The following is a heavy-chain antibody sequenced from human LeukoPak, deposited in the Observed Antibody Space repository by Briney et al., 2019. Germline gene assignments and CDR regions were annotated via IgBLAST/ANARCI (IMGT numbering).Heavy chain of an antibody. CDR2: IHDSGTT. D-gene: IGHD6-19*01. CDR3: ARDGYSSGGSAFDV. V-gene: IGHV4-59*01. Sequence: PSETLSLTCTVYGVSFSGYYWSWIRQPPGKGLEWIGYIHDSGTTNYNPSLKSRVTISVDTSKNQFSLKVSSVTAADTAVYYCARDGYSSGGSAFDVWGQGTMVTVSS. CDR1: GVSFSGYY. J-gene: IGHJ3*01.